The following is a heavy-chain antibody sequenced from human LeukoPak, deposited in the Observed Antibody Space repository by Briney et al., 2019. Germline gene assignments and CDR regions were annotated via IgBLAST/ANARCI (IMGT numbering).Heavy chain of an antibody. CDR2: IKQDGSEK. CDR1: GFTFSSYW. J-gene: IGHJ6*03. V-gene: IGHV3-7*01. D-gene: IGHD6-13*01. CDR3: ARDPAAAGTDYYYYYMDV. Sequence: GGSLRLSCAASGFTFSSYWMSWVRQAPGKGLEWVANIKQDGSEKYYVDSVKGRFTISRDNAKNSLYLQMNSLRAEDTAVYYCARDPAAAGTDYYYYYMDVWGKGTTVTVSS.